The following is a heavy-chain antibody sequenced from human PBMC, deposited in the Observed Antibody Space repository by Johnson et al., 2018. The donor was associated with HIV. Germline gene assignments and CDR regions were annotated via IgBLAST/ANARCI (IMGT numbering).Heavy chain of an antibody. Sequence: QVQLVESGGGLVQPGGSPRLSSAASGLSVNSNYMSWVRQAPGRGLAWVAVISFDGNLTKYAASVKGRFTISRDNSKNTLYLQMTSLRAEDTAVYYCALEAVRSTDAFDIWGQGTMVIVSS. CDR3: ALEAVRSTDAFDI. V-gene: IGHV3-33*03. CDR2: ISFDGNLT. D-gene: IGHD3-10*01. CDR1: GLSVNSNY. J-gene: IGHJ3*02.